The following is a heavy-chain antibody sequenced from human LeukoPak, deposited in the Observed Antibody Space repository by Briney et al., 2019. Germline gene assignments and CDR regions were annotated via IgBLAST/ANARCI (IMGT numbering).Heavy chain of an antibody. V-gene: IGHV3-23*01. CDR3: AAGVH. CDR1: GFTFSNYA. D-gene: IGHD6-13*01. J-gene: IGHJ4*02. Sequence: GGSLRLSCAASGFTFSNYAMNWVRQAPGKGLEWVATLSINATNAYYADSVKGRCTISRDDSRHMLYLEMNSLRVEDTAIYYCAAGVHWGQGNLVTVSS. CDR2: LSINATNA.